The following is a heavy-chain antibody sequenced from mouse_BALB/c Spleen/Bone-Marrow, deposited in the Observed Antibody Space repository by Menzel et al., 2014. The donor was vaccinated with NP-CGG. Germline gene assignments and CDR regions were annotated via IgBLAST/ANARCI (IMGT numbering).Heavy chain of an antibody. CDR3: ARVYIYDGGNAMDY. V-gene: IGHV7-3*02. CDR2: IRVKANGYTT. J-gene: IGHJ4*01. D-gene: IGHD2-12*01. Sequence: EVMLVESGGGLVQPGDSLRLSCATSGFTFTEYYMSWVRQPPGKALEWLGFIRVKANGYTTDYSASVKGRFTMSRDNSQSILYLQMNTLRAEDSATYYCARVYIYDGGNAMDYWGQGTSVTVSS. CDR1: GFTFTEYY.